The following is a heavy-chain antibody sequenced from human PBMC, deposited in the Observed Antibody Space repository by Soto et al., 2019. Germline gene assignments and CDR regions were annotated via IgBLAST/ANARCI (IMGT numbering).Heavy chain of an antibody. V-gene: IGHV3-21*01. D-gene: IGHD3-10*01. CDR2: ISSGSSYI. CDR1: GFTFSSYT. J-gene: IGHJ5*01. CDR3: ARDILSGGAYPDS. Sequence: GSLRLSCAASGFTFSSYTMNWVRQAPGKGLEWISSISSGSSYIYYAGSVKGRFTISRDNAKNSLFLQMNILRADDTAVYYCARDILSGGAYPDSWGQGTKVTVSS.